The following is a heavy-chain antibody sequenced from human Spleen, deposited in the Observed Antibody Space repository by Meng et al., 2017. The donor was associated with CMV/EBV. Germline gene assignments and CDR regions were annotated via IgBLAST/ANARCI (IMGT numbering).Heavy chain of an antibody. V-gene: IGHV3-21*01. Sequence: GESLKISCAASGFTFSAYSMNWVRQAPGKGLEWVSAISGSGGSTYYADSVKGRFTISRDTANKSLYLQMNSLRVEDTAVYYCAREGRDLDYWGQGTLVTVSS. CDR3: AREGRDLDY. CDR2: ISGSGGST. CDR1: GFTFSAYS. D-gene: IGHD2-15*01. J-gene: IGHJ4*02.